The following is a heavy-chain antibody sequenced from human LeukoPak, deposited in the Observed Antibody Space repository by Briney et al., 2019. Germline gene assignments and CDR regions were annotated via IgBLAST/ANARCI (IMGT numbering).Heavy chain of an antibody. CDR2: IYYSGST. CDR3: ARLLVPAAIYY. CDR1: GGSISSSSYY. Sequence: SETLSLTCTVSGGSISSSSYYWGWIRQPPGKGLERIGSIYYSGSTYYNPSLKSRVTISVDTSKNQFSLKLSSVTAADTAVYYCARLLVPAAIYYWGQGTLVTVSS. D-gene: IGHD2-2*02. J-gene: IGHJ4*02. V-gene: IGHV4-39*01.